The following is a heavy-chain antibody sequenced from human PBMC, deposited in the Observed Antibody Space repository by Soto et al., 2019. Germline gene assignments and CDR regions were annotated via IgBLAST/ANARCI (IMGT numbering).Heavy chain of an antibody. J-gene: IGHJ4*02. CDR2: VYYSGST. CDR1: GGSVSSSSDY. V-gene: IGHV4-39*01. CDR3: GRLEGLATISYYFDY. D-gene: IGHD3-9*01. Sequence: QLQLHESGPGLVKPSETLSLTCTVSGGSVSSSSDYWGWVRQPPGKGLEWIGSVYYSGSTYYNPSLESRVTISVDKSKNQFSLKLMSLSAADTAVYYCGRLEGLATISYYFDYWGQGALVTVSS.